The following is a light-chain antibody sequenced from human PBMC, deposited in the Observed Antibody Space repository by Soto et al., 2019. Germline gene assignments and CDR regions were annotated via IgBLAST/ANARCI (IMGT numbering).Light chain of an antibody. Sequence: DIQMTQSPSSLSASVGDRVTITCRASQGISNYLAWYQQKPGKLPNLLIYAASTLQSGVPSRFSGSGSGTDFTLTISSLQPEDVASYYCQNHNSAPITFGQATRLEIK. CDR2: AAS. CDR3: QNHNSAPIT. CDR1: QGISNY. J-gene: IGKJ5*01. V-gene: IGKV1-27*01.